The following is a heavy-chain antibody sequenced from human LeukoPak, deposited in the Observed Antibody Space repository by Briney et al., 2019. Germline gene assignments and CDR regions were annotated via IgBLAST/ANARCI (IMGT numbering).Heavy chain of an antibody. Sequence: ASETLSLTCTVSGGSISSYYWSWIRQPPGKGLEWIGYIYYSGSTNYNPSLKSRVTISVDTSKNQFSLKLSSVTAADTAVYYCAREREGVSGAFDIWGQGTMVTVSS. CDR2: IYYSGST. V-gene: IGHV4-59*01. D-gene: IGHD3-10*01. J-gene: IGHJ3*02. CDR3: AREREGVSGAFDI. CDR1: GGSISSYY.